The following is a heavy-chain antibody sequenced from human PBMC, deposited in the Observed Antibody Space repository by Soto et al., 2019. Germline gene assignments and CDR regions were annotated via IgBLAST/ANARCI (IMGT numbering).Heavy chain of an antibody. V-gene: IGHV1-2*02. CDR2: VNPNSGGT. CDR3: AREGGSRAYYYDSSGH. CDR1: GYTFTGYY. D-gene: IGHD3-22*01. Sequence: GASVKVSCKASGYTFTGYYMHWVRQAPGQGLEWMGWVNPNSGGTNYAQKFQGRVTMTRDTSISTAYMELSRLRSDDTAVYYCAREGGSRAYYYDSSGHWGQGTLVTVSS. J-gene: IGHJ4*02.